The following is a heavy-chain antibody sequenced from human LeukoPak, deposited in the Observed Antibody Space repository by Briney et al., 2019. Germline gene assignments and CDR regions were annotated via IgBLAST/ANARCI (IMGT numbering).Heavy chain of an antibody. J-gene: IGHJ5*02. CDR2: ISSSGSTI. Sequence: GGSLRLSCAASGSTFSDYYMSWIRQAPGKGLEWVSYISSSGSTIYYADSVKGRFTISRDNAKNSLHLQMNSLRAEDTAVYYCARSSLDSSGWYRPRTPNWFDPWGQGTLVTVSS. V-gene: IGHV3-11*01. D-gene: IGHD6-19*01. CDR3: ARSSLDSSGWYRPRTPNWFDP. CDR1: GSTFSDYY.